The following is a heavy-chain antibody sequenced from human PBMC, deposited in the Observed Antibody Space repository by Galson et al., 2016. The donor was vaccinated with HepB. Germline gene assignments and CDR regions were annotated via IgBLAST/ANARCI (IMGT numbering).Heavy chain of an antibody. D-gene: IGHD1-14*01. CDR2: IWYDVNYM. Sequence: SLRLSCAASGFTFSSYNMNWVRQAPGQGLEWVAVIWYDVNYMFYADSVKGRFIISRDNSRNTLFLQMNSLRVEDTAVYYCARERTPNQGPHDGFDIWGQGTIVTVSS. CDR1: GFTFSSYN. J-gene: IGHJ3*02. CDR3: ARERTPNQGPHDGFDI. V-gene: IGHV3-33*01.